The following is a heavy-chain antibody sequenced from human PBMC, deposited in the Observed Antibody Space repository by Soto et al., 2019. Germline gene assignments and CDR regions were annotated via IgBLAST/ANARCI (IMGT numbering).Heavy chain of an antibody. Sequence: PGASLKISCKGSGYSFTSYWIGWVRQMPGKRLEWMGIIYPGDSDTRYSPSFQGQVTISADKSISTAYLQWSSLKASDTAMYYCARLPPLGDCSGGSCYSYYYYMDVRGKGTTVTVSS. J-gene: IGHJ6*03. CDR1: GYSFTSYW. D-gene: IGHD2-15*01. V-gene: IGHV5-51*01. CDR3: ARLPPLGDCSGGSCYSYYYYMDV. CDR2: IYPGDSDT.